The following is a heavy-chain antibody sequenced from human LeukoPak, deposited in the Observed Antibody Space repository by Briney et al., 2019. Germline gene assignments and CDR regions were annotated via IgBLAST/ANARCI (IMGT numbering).Heavy chain of an antibody. CDR2: IYPGDSDT. CDR3: ARLMGGRGYSATFDI. Sequence: GESLKISCKGSGYSFTSYWIGWVRQMPGKGLEWMGIIYPGDSDTRYSPSFQGQVTISADKSISTAYLQWSSLKASDTAMYYCARLMGGRGYSATFDIWGQGTTVTVSS. J-gene: IGHJ3*02. CDR1: GYSFTSYW. D-gene: IGHD3-22*01. V-gene: IGHV5-51*01.